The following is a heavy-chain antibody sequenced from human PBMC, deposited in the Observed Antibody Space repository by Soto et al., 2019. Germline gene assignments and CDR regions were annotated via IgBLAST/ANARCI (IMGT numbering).Heavy chain of an antibody. CDR3: ARVGSSLLPRYYFDF. J-gene: IGHJ4*02. CDR1: GGSISNGGYY. D-gene: IGHD6-6*01. V-gene: IGHV4-30-4*08. Sequence: QVQLQESGPGLVKPSQTLSLTCTVSGGSISNGGYYWSWIRQHPGKDLEYIGYIYYSGSTSYNPSLKNRVTISVDTSTNQFSLKLSSVTAADTAVYYCARVGSSLLPRYYFDFWGQGALVTVSS. CDR2: IYYSGST.